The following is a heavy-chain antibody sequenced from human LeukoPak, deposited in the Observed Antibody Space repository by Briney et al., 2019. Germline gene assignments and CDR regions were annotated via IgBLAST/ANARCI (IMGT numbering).Heavy chain of an antibody. V-gene: IGHV3-23*01. CDR2: ISGSGGST. J-gene: IGHJ5*02. CDR3: AKADEIESARFDP. CDR1: GFTFSSYA. Sequence: GGSLRLSCAASGFTFSSYAMSWVRQAPGKGLGWVSAISGSGGSTYYADSVKGRFTISRDNSKNTLYLQMNSLRAEDTAVYYRAKADEIESARFDPWGQGTLVTVSS.